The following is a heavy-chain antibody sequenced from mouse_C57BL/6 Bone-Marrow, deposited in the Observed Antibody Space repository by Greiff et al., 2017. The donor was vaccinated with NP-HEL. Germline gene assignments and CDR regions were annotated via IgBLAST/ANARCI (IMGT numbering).Heavy chain of an antibody. CDR1: GYTFTSYD. Sequence: VQLQQSGPELVQPGASVKLSCTASGYTFTSYDINWVKQMPGQGLEWIGWIYPRDGSTKYNEKFKGKATLTVDTSSSTAYMELHSLTSEDSAVYFCALRAMDYWGQGTSVTVSS. CDR3: ALRAMDY. D-gene: IGHD1-1*01. J-gene: IGHJ4*01. V-gene: IGHV1-85*01. CDR2: IYPRDGST.